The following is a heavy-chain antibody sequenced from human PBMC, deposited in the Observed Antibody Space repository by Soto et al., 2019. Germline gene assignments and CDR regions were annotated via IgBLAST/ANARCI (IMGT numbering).Heavy chain of an antibody. CDR3: AREEKEWLVRLYYYYGMDV. D-gene: IGHD6-19*01. J-gene: IGHJ6*02. CDR2: IYYSGST. Sequence: SETLSLTCTVSGGSISSSSYYWGWIRQPPGKGLEWIGSIYYSGSTYYNPSLKRRVTISVDTSKNQFSLKMSSVTAADTAVYYCAREEKEWLVRLYYYYGMDVWGQGTTVTVSS. CDR1: GGSISSSSYY. V-gene: IGHV4-39*01.